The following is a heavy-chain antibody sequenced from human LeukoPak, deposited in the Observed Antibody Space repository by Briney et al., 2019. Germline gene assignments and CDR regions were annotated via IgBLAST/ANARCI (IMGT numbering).Heavy chain of an antibody. CDR1: GYSLMTYG. CDR2: ISAYNGNT. Sequence: GASVKVSCKAAGYSLMTYGISWVRQAPGQGLEWMGWISAYNGNTNYAQKLQGRVTVTTDTSTNTAYMELRSLRSDDTAVYYCARERKSSYDTLTGYYKSDAFDIWGQGTMVTVSS. V-gene: IGHV1-18*01. D-gene: IGHD3-9*01. J-gene: IGHJ3*02. CDR3: ARERKSSYDTLTGYYKSDAFDI.